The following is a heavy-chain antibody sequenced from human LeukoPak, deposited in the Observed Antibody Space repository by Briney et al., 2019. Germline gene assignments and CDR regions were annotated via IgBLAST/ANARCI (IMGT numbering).Heavy chain of an antibody. CDR2: ISAYNGHT. CDR1: GYTFTTYG. D-gene: IGHD2-2*02. V-gene: IGHV1-18*01. J-gene: IGHJ6*03. CDR3: VRDGHRLYDYYYYYMDV. Sequence: ASVKVSCKASGYTFTTYGISWVRQAPGQGLEWMGWISAYNGHTNYAQKLQSRVTMTTDASTTTAYMELRSLRSDDTAVYYCVRDGHRLYDYYYYYMDVWGKGTTVTVSS.